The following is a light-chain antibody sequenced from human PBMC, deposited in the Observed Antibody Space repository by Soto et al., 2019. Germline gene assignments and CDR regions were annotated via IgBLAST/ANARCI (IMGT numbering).Light chain of an antibody. CDR1: QSVSSN. V-gene: IGKV3-15*01. CDR3: QQYNNGPPT. Sequence: EIVMTQSPATLSVSPGERATLSCRASQSVSSNLAWYQQKPGQAPRLLIYGASTRATGIPARFSGSGSGTEFTLTISSLQSEDFAVYYCQQYNNGPPTFGQMTKV. CDR2: GAS. J-gene: IGKJ1*01.